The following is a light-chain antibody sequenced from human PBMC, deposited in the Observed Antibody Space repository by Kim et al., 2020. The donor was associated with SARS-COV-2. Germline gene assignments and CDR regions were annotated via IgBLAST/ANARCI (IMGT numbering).Light chain of an antibody. CDR2: AAS. Sequence: ASVGDRVTITCRTSQSIITYLNWYQQKPGKAPKLLIYAASSLQSGVPSRFSGSGSGTEFTLSISSLQPEDFATYYCQQSYTTPRTFGQGTKVEIK. V-gene: IGKV1-39*01. CDR1: QSIITY. J-gene: IGKJ1*01. CDR3: QQSYTTPRT.